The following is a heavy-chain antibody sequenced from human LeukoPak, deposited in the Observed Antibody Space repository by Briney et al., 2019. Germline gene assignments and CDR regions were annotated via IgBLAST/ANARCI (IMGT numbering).Heavy chain of an antibody. D-gene: IGHD6-13*01. CDR3: ARGSSRIAAAGVDY. CDR1: GYTFTGYY. CDR2: INPNSGGT. V-gene: IGHV1-2*02. Sequence: ASVKVSCKASGYTFTGYYMHWVRQAPGQGLEWMGWINPNSGGTNYAQKFQGRVTMTRDTSISTAYMELSRLRSDDTAVYYCARGSSRIAAAGVDYWGQGTLVTVSS. J-gene: IGHJ4*02.